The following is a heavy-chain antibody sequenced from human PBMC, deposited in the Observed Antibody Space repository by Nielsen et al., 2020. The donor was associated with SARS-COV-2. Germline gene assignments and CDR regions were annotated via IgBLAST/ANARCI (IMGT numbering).Heavy chain of an antibody. V-gene: IGHV4-4*02. CDR2: IYHSGST. Sequence: SETLSLTCAVSGGSISSSNWWSWVRQPPGKGLEWIGEIYHSGSTNYNPSLKSRVTISVDKSKNQFSLKLSSVTAADTAVYYCARFNSPATGLDGMDVWGQGTTVTVSS. CDR3: ARFNSPATGLDGMDV. J-gene: IGHJ6*02. D-gene: IGHD1-14*01. CDR1: GGSISSSNW.